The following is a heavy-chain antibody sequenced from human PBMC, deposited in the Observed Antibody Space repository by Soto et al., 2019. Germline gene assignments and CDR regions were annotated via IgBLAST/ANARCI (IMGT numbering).Heavy chain of an antibody. V-gene: IGHV1-18*01. J-gene: IGHJ6*02. D-gene: IGHD2-21*02. CDR2: ISAYNGNT. CDR3: ASTYYNPSLKSRVTISVDTSKNQFSLKLSSVTAAGTAVYYCARDKRITIFGVVIEGDPTDYYGMDV. CDR1: GYTFTSYG. Sequence: GASVKVSCKASGYTFTSYGISWVRQAPGQGLEWMGWISAYNGNTNYAQKLQGRVTMTRDTSTSTVYMELSSLRSEDTAVYYCASTYYNPSLKSRVTISVDTSKNQFSLKLSSVTAAGTAVYYCARDKRITIFGVVIEGDPTDYYGMDVWGQGTTVTVSS.